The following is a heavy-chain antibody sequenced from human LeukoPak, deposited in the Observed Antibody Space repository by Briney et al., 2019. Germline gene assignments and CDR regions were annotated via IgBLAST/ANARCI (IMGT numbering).Heavy chain of an antibody. CDR3: ARALYGDHAFFDY. V-gene: IGHV4-31*03. Sequence: SETLSLTCTVSGGSISSGGYYWSWIRQHPGKGLEWIGYIYYSGSTYYNPSLKSRVTISVDTSKNQFSLKLSSVTAADTAVYYCARALYGDHAFFDYWGQGTLVTVSS. CDR1: GGSISSGGYY. J-gene: IGHJ4*02. CDR2: IYYSGST. D-gene: IGHD4-17*01.